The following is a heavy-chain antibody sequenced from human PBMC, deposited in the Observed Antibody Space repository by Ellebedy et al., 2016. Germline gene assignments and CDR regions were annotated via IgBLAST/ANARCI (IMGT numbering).Heavy chain of an antibody. CDR1: GFSFSSYT. D-gene: IGHD6-13*01. Sequence: GESLKISCAGSGFSFSSYTMYWVRQAPGKGLEYVSAISSNGDITSYADSVKGRFTISRDISKNTLYLQMGSLRPEDMAIYYCARRDSINWYFDCWGQGTLVTVSS. CDR3: ARRDSINWYFDC. J-gene: IGHJ4*02. V-gene: IGHV3-64*02. CDR2: ISSNGDIT.